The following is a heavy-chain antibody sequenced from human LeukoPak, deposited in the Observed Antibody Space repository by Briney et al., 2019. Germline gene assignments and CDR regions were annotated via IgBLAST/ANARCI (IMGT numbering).Heavy chain of an antibody. Sequence: ASVKVSCKASGYTFTGYYMHWVRQAPGQGLEWMGWMNPNSGNTGYAQKFQGRVTITRNTSISTAYMELSSLRSEDTAVYYCARGSVWFGETHYWGQGTLVTVSS. CDR1: GYTFTGYY. J-gene: IGHJ4*02. D-gene: IGHD3-10*01. CDR3: ARGSVWFGETHY. V-gene: IGHV1-8*03. CDR2: MNPNSGNT.